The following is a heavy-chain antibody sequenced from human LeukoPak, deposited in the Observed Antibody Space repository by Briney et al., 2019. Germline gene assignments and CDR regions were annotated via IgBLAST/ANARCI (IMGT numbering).Heavy chain of an antibody. D-gene: IGHD2-8*02. CDR1: GFTFSSYG. CDR2: ISYDGSNK. V-gene: IGHV3-30*18. CDR3: AKEVLSGYGMDV. J-gene: IGHJ6*02. Sequence: PGRSLRLSCAASGFTFSSYGMHWVRQAPGKGLEWVAVISYDGSNKYYADSVKGRFTISRDNSKNTLYLQMNSLRAEDTAVYYCAKEVLSGYGMDVWGQGTTVTVSS.